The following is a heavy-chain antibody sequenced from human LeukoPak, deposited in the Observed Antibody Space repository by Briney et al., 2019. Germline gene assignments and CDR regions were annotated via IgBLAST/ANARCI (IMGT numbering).Heavy chain of an antibody. V-gene: IGHV3-21*01. J-gene: IGHJ4*02. CDR2: ISSGSGYI. D-gene: IGHD1-26*01. CDR3: ARGLVGTTSVYFDY. Sequence: PGGSLRLSCAASGFTFITYSMNWVRQAPGKGLEWVSSISSGSGYIYQADSVKGRFTISRDNAKNSLYLQMNSLRAEDTAVYYCARGLVGTTSVYFDYWGQGTLVTVSS. CDR1: GFTFITYS.